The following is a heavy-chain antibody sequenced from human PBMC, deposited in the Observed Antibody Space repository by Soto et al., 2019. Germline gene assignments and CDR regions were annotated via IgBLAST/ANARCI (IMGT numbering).Heavy chain of an antibody. D-gene: IGHD6-25*01. CDR3: ARSDGYNKIEY. Sequence: XVSLLLSCAASGFTFYNYAIHWVRQAPGKGLDWVAVISFDGNNKYYADSVKGRFTISRDNSKNTLYLRMNSLRAEDTALYYCARSDGYNKIEYWGQGTLVTVSS. J-gene: IGHJ4*02. V-gene: IGHV3-30-3*01. CDR1: GFTFYNYA. CDR2: ISFDGNNK.